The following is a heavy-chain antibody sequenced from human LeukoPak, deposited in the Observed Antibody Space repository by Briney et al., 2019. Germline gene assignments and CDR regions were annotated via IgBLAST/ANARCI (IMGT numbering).Heavy chain of an antibody. J-gene: IGHJ4*02. Sequence: ASVTVSCKPSGYTFTRYYMHWMRQAPGHGPEWMGWINPNSGGTSYAQKFQGRVTMTRDTSISTAYMELSRLRSDDTAVYCCARAKVIVPDYWGQGTLVTVSS. CDR1: GYTFTRYY. CDR2: INPNSGGT. D-gene: IGHD5-18*01. CDR3: ARAKVIVPDY. V-gene: IGHV1-2*02.